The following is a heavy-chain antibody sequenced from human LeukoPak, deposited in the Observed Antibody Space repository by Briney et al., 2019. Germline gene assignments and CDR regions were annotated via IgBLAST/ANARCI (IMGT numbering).Heavy chain of an antibody. CDR1: GGSMNTYY. CDR3: ARELPYDYVWGSYRPLAFDI. Sequence: SETLSLTCTVSGGSMNTYYWTWLRQPAGKGLEWLGRMYHSGTTNYNSPLYNPSLKSRVTMSVDTSKNQFSLKLSSVTAADTAVYYCARELPYDYVWGSYRPLAFDIWGQGTMVTVSS. CDR2: MYHSGTT. J-gene: IGHJ3*02. D-gene: IGHD3-16*02. V-gene: IGHV4-4*07.